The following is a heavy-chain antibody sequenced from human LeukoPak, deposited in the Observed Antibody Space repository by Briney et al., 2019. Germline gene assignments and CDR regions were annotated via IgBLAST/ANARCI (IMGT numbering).Heavy chain of an antibody. J-gene: IGHJ6*02. D-gene: IGHD6-6*01. Sequence: GESLKISCKGSGYSFTSYWIGWVRQMPGKGLEWMGIIYPGDSDTRYSPSFQGQVTISADKSISTAYLQWSSPKASDTAMYYCARQRQLGYYYYGMDVWGQGTTVTVSS. CDR1: GYSFTSYW. CDR3: ARQRQLGYYYYGMDV. V-gene: IGHV5-51*01. CDR2: IYPGDSDT.